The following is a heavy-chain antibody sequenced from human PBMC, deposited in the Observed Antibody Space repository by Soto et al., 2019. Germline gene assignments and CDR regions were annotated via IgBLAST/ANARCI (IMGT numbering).Heavy chain of an antibody. CDR1: KFTIISYW. J-gene: IGHJ6*02. CDR2: INSDGSSI. V-gene: IGHV3-74*01. D-gene: IGHD5-18*01. CDR3: AREVSHGYVLRGMDV. Sequence: EVQLVESGGGLVQPGGSVRLSCAASKFTIISYWMHWVRQAPGKGLVWVSRINSDGSSISYADAVKGRFTISRDNAKNTLYLQMNSLRVEDTAVYYCAREVSHGYVLRGMDVWGQGTTVTVFS.